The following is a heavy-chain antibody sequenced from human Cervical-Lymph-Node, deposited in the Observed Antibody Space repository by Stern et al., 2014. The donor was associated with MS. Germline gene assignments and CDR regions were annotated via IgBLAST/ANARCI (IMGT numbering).Heavy chain of an antibody. V-gene: IGHV5-51*01. CDR2: IYPGDSDT. CDR1: GYSFTSYG. CDR3: ASSFDYGDHAESFQH. D-gene: IGHD4-17*01. Sequence: VQLVQSGAEVQKPGESLKISCKGSGYSFTSYGIGWVRPMPGKGLAWMGVIYPGDSDTRSGPSFQGPVPISPDHAVRTASLQWSSLKASDTAMYYCASSFDYGDHAESFQHWGQGTLVTVSS. J-gene: IGHJ1*01.